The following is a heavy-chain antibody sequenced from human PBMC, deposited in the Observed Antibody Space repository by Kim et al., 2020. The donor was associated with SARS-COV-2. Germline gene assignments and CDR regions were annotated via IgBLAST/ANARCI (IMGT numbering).Heavy chain of an antibody. CDR3: ARQGWLPYGLFDY. V-gene: IGHV4-39*01. J-gene: IGHJ4*02. Sequence: YTPSLKSRVTISVDTSKNQFSLKLSSVTAADTAVYYCARQGWLPYGLFDYWGQGTLVTVSS. D-gene: IGHD5-12*01.